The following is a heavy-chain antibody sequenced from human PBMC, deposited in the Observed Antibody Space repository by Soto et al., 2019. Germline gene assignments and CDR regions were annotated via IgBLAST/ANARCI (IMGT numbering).Heavy chain of an antibody. CDR3: ARTTMVRGTDY. Sequence: SETLSLTCTLSGCSISSGGYYLSWVRQHPGKGLEWIGYIYYSGSTYYNPSLKSRVTISVDTSKNQFSLKLSSVTAADTAVYYCARTTMVRGTDYWGQGTLVTVSS. J-gene: IGHJ4*02. CDR1: GCSISSGGYY. D-gene: IGHD3-10*01. V-gene: IGHV4-31*03. CDR2: IYYSGST.